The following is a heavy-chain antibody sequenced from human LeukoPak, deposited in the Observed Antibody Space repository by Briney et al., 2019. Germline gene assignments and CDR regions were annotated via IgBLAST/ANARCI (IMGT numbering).Heavy chain of an antibody. Sequence: GGSLRLSCAASGFTFSSYWMNWVRQAPGKGLVWVSRIASDGSSTTYADSVKGRFTISRDNSKNTLYLQMNSLRAEDTAVYYCAKAQVRYFDWLSHPFYYYYGMDVWGQGTTVTVSS. CDR1: GFTFSSYW. CDR2: IASDGSST. D-gene: IGHD3-9*01. CDR3: AKAQVRYFDWLSHPFYYYYGMDV. V-gene: IGHV3-74*01. J-gene: IGHJ6*02.